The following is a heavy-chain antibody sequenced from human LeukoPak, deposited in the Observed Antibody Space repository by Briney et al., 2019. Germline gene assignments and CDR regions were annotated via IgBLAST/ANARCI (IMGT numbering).Heavy chain of an antibody. Sequence: SETLSFTCTVSGGSISSNTHYWNWIRQHPGKGLEWIGYIYYNGRTFYNPSLMSRVTISIDSSTNQFSLQMSSVTAADTAVYYCARYTTRYYFDYWGQGTLVTVSS. D-gene: IGHD1-1*01. CDR3: ARYTTRYYFDY. J-gene: IGHJ4*02. CDR2: IYYNGRT. V-gene: IGHV4-31*03. CDR1: GGSISSNTHY.